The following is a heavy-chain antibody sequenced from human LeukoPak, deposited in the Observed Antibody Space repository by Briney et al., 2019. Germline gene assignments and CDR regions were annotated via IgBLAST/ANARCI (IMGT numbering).Heavy chain of an antibody. J-gene: IGHJ6*03. CDR2: ISAYNGNT. D-gene: IGHD2-2*02. CDR3: ARDPICSSTSCYTGRYYYYYMDV. Sequence: GASVKVSCKASGYTFTSYGISWVRQAPGQGLEWMGWISAYNGNTNYAQKLQGRVTMTTDTSTSTAYMELRSLRSDDTAVYYCARDPICSSTSCYTGRYYYYYMDVWGKGTTVTVSS. CDR1: GYTFTSYG. V-gene: IGHV1-18*01.